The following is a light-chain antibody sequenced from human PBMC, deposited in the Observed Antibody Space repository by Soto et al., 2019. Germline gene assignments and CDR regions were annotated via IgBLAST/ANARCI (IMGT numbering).Light chain of an antibody. CDR2: GAS. Sequence: ELLITRSTATPSVAPGEIEQPCVRARQSVSSSYLAWYQQNPGQAPRLLISGASPRATGIPARFSGSGSGTDFTLTISSLQPEDLAPYYGQHYYGTSPITLGQGTQLEIK. V-gene: IGKV3-20*01. J-gene: IGKJ5*01. CDR1: QSVSSSY. CDR3: QHYYGTSPIT.